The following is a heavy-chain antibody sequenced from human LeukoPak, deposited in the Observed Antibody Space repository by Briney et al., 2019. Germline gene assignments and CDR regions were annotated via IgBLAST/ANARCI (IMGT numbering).Heavy chain of an antibody. CDR1: GGSISSYY. CDR3: ARLNGGHDAFDI. V-gene: IGHV4-59*01. D-gene: IGHD4-23*01. CDR2: IYYSGST. J-gene: IGHJ3*02. Sequence: SETLSLTCTVSGGSISSYYWSWIRQPPGKGLEWIGYIYYSGSTNYNPSLKSRVTISVDTSKNLFSLKLSSVTAADTAVYYCARLNGGHDAFDIWGQGTMVTVSS.